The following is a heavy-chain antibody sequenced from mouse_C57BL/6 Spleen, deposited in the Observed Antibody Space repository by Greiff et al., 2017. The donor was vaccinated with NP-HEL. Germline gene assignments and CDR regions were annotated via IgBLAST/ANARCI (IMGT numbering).Heavy chain of an antibody. CDR2: IDPEDGDT. V-gene: IGHV14-1*01. CDR1: GFNIKDYY. CDR3: TTSPLYYGKEDAMDY. J-gene: IGHJ4*01. D-gene: IGHD1-1*01. Sequence: EVQLQQSGAELVRPGASVKLSCTASGFNIKDYYMHWVKQRPEQGLEWIGRIDPEDGDTEYAPKFQGKATMTADTSSNTAYLELRSLTDEDTAVYYCTTSPLYYGKEDAMDYWGQGTSVTVAS.